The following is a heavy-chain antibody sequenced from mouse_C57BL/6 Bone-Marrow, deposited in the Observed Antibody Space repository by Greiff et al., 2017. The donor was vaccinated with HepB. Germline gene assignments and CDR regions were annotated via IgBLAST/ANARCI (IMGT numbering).Heavy chain of an antibody. Sequence: EVQLQQSGPELVKPGASVKISCKASGYTFTDYYMNWVKRSHGKSLEWIGDINPNNGGTSYNQKFKGKSTLTVDKSSSTAYMELRSLTSEDSAVYYCARRRRRRNYFDYWGQGTTLTVSS. CDR3: ARRRRRRNYFDY. V-gene: IGHV1-26*01. J-gene: IGHJ2*01. D-gene: IGHD2-12*01. CDR1: GYTFTDYY. CDR2: INPNNGGT.